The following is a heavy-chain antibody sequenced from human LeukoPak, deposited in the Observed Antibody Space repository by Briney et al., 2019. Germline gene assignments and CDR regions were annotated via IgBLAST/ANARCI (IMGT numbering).Heavy chain of an antibody. Sequence: SETLSLTCAVYGGSFSGYYWSWIRQPPGKGLEWIGEINHSGSTNYNPSLKSRVTISVDTSKNQFSLKLSSVTAADTAVYYCARNAPPHYDILTGYYFFDYWGQGTLVTVYS. CDR2: INHSGST. CDR1: GGSFSGYY. J-gene: IGHJ4*02. V-gene: IGHV4-34*01. D-gene: IGHD3-9*01. CDR3: ARNAPPHYDILTGYYFFDY.